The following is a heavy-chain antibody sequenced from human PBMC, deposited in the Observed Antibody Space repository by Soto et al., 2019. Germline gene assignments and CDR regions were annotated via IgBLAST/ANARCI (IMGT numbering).Heavy chain of an antibody. J-gene: IGHJ4*02. D-gene: IGHD5-12*01. V-gene: IGHV3-7*01. Sequence: ELQLVESGGGLVQRGGSLRLSCAASGFIVNNYWMSWVRQAPGKGLEWVANIKPDGSEKNYVDSVKGRFTISRDNAKNSLDLQMNSLTAEVTAVYYCASVAIWGQGTLVTVSS. CDR1: GFIVNNYW. CDR2: IKPDGSEK. CDR3: ASVAI.